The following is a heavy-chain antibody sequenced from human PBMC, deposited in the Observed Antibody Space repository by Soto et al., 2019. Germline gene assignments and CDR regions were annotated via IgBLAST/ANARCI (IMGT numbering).Heavy chain of an antibody. Sequence: PGGSLRLSCAASGFTFSSYAMSWVRQAPGKGLEWVSAISGSGGSTYYADSVKGRFTISRDNSKNTLYLQMNSLRAEDTAVYYSAKGSWAGVYYYYYYMDVWGKGTTVTVSS. V-gene: IGHV3-23*01. CDR2: ISGSGGST. CDR1: GFTFSSYA. J-gene: IGHJ6*03. D-gene: IGHD2-8*01. CDR3: AKGSWAGVYYYYYYMDV.